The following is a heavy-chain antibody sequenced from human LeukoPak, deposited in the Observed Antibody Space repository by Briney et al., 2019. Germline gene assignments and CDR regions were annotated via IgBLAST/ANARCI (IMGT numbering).Heavy chain of an antibody. CDR1: GISLSNYA. CDR2: ISERGGST. Sequence: GGSLRLSCVVSGISLSNYAMSWVRQAPGKGLEWVSYISERGGSTAYADSVKGRFTISRDNSLNTLYLQMSSLRAEDTAVYFCAKRGIVIRGILVIGYHQEAYHYDYWGQGVLVAVSS. V-gene: IGHV3-23*01. J-gene: IGHJ4*02. CDR3: AKRGIVIRGILVIGYHQEAYHYDY. D-gene: IGHD3-10*01.